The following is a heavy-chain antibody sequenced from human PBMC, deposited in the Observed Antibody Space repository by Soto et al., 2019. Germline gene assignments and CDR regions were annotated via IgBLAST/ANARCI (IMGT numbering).Heavy chain of an antibody. Sequence: EVQLVESGGGLVKPGGSLRLSCAASGFTFSSYSMNWVRQAPGKGLEWVSSISSSSSYIYYADSVKGRFTISRDNAKNSLYLQMNSLRAEDTAVYYCARGMRDYYYYGMDVWGQGTTVTVSS. CDR2: ISSSSSYI. V-gene: IGHV3-21*01. CDR1: GFTFSSYS. J-gene: IGHJ6*02. CDR3: ARGMRDYYYYGMDV.